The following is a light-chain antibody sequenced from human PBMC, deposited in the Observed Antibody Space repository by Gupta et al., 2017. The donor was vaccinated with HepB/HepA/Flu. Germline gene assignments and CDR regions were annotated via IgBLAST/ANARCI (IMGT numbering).Light chain of an antibody. V-gene: IGLV3-21*03. CDR3: QVWDSSRDHLI. J-gene: IGLJ2*01. CDR1: NIESKS. Sequence: SYALTQPPSVSVAPGKTATITCGGNNIESKSVQWYQQKPGQAPRLVVYYDKDRPSRIPERFSCSNSGNTATLTISSVEAGDEADYYCQVWDSSRDHLIFGGGTRLAVL. CDR2: YDK.